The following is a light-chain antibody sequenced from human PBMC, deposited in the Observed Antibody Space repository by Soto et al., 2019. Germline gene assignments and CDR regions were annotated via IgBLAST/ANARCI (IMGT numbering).Light chain of an antibody. CDR2: GAS. V-gene: IGKV3-20*01. J-gene: IGKJ4*01. CDR3: QQYGSSPLT. CDR1: QSVSSSN. Sequence: EIVLTQSPGTLSLSPGNRATLSCRASQSVSSSNLAWYKQKRGQSPRLLIYGASSRATGIPDRVSGSESGTEFTLTISRLEPEDFEVYYCQQYGSSPLTFGGGTKVDI.